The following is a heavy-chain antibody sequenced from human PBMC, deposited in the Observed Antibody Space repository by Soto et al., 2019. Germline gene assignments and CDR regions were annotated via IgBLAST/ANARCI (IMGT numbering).Heavy chain of an antibody. J-gene: IGHJ4*02. V-gene: IGHV3-23*01. CDR1: GIPFSKYA. CDR2: ISGKSGHA. D-gene: IGHD3-16*02. CDR3: ARAPSEYIWGSYLRYFEY. Sequence: EVELLESGGAFIQPGGSLRLSCAASGIPFSKYAMDWVRQASGKGLEWVSGISGKSGHAFYAYSEKGRFTSARENSRNTLYLQMGSLSAEDAATYYCARAPSEYIWGSYLRYFEYWGQGTLVAVSS.